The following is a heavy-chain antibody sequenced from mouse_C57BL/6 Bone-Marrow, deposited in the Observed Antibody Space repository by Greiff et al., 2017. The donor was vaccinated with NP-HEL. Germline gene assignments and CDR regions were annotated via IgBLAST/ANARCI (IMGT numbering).Heavy chain of an antibody. V-gene: IGHV1-81*01. Sequence: QVQLQQSGAELARPGASVKLSCKASGYTFTSYGISWVKQRTGQGLEWIGRIDPANGNTKYAPKFQGKATITADTSSNTAYLQLSSLTSEDTAIYYCAPGGSFAYWGQGTLVTVSA. CDR1: GYTFTSYG. CDR3: APGGSFAY. CDR2: IDPANGNT. J-gene: IGHJ3*01. D-gene: IGHD4-1*01.